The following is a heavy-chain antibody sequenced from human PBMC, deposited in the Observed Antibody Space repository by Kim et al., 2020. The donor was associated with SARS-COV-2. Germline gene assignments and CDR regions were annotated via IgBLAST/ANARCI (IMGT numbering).Heavy chain of an antibody. J-gene: IGHJ4*02. Sequence: YADSVKGRFTISRDNAKNSLYLQMNSLRAEDTAVYYCARETIKRGVKNDYWGQGTLVTVSS. V-gene: IGHV3-11*01. CDR3: ARETIKRGVKNDY. D-gene: IGHD3-10*01.